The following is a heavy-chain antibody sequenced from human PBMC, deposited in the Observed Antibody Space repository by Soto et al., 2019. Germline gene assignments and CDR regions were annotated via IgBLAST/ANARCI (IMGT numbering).Heavy chain of an antibody. J-gene: IGHJ5*02. D-gene: IGHD4-17*01. CDR1: GGSIISGDYY. Sequence: SETLSLTCSVSGGSIISGDYYWIWIRQPPGKGLERIGYIYYSGSTYYNPSLKSRVTISVDTYKNQFSLKLSSVTAADTAVYYCARLDYGGPPHNWFDPWGQGTLVTVSS. CDR3: ARLDYGGPPHNWFDP. V-gene: IGHV4-30-4*01. CDR2: IYYSGST.